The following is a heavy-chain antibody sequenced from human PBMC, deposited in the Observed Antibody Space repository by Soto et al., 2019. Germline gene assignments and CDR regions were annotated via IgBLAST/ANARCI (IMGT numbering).Heavy chain of an antibody. J-gene: IGHJ6*02. D-gene: IGHD5-12*01. Sequence: VQLVQSGAEVKKPGASVKVSCKASGYTFTSYDINWVRQATGQGLEWMGWMNPNSGNTGYAQKFQGRVTMSXXTXLSTAYMELSSLRSEDTAVYYCARAGDSGYDYGEGGYYGMDVWGQGTTVTVSS. V-gene: IGHV1-8*01. CDR3: ARAGDSGYDYGEGGYYGMDV. CDR1: GYTFTSYD. CDR2: MNPNSGNT.